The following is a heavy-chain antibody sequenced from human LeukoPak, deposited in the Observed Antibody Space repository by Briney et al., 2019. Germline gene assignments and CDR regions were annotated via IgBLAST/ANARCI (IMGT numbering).Heavy chain of an antibody. CDR2: ISSSSSTI. CDR3: ARDSYDYVWGSYRPFDY. Sequence: GGSLRLSCAASGFTFSSYEMNWVRQAPGKGLEWVSYISSSSSTIYYADSVKGRFTISRDNAKNSLYLQMNSLRAEDTAVYYCARDSYDYVWGSYRPFDYWGQGTLVTVSS. V-gene: IGHV3-48*01. CDR1: GFTFSSYE. D-gene: IGHD3-16*02. J-gene: IGHJ4*02.